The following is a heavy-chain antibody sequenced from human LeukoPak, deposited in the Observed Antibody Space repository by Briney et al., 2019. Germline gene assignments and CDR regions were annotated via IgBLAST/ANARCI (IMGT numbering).Heavy chain of an antibody. CDR1: GGSISSYY. CDR3: ARDLSRVAGTLDY. J-gene: IGHJ4*02. Sequence: SETLSLTCTVSGGSISSYYWSWIRQPPGKGLEWIGYIYYSGSTYYNPSLKSRVTISVDTSKNQFSLKLSSVTAADTAVYYCARDLSRVAGTLDYWGQGTLVTVSS. V-gene: IGHV4-59*12. CDR2: IYYSGST. D-gene: IGHD6-19*01.